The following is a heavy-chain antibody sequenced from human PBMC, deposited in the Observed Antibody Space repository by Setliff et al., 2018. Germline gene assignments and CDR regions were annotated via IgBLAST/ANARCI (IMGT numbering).Heavy chain of an antibody. CDR2: IYTSGST. CDR3: ARAGYDSSGYYSY. D-gene: IGHD3-22*01. CDR1: GGSISSGSYY. V-gene: IGHV4-61*09. J-gene: IGHJ4*02. Sequence: SETLSLTCTVPGGSISSGSYYWSWIRQPAGKGLEWIGHIYTSGSTNYNPSLKSRVTISVDTSKNQFSLKLSSVTAADTAVYYCARAGYDSSGYYSYWGQGAPVTVSS.